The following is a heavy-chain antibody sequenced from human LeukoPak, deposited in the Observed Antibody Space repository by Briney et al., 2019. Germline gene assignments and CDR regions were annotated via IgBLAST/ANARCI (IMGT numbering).Heavy chain of an antibody. J-gene: IGHJ6*03. D-gene: IGHD6-13*01. CDR2: IRYDGSNK. V-gene: IGHV3-30*02. Sequence: GGSLRLSCAASGFTFSSYGMHWVRQAPGKGLEWVAFIRYDGSNKYYADSVEGRFTISRDNSKNTLYLQMNSLRAEDTAVYYCARDKTAQLDNYYYYMDVWGKGTTVTISS. CDR3: ARDKTAQLDNYYYYMDV. CDR1: GFTFSSYG.